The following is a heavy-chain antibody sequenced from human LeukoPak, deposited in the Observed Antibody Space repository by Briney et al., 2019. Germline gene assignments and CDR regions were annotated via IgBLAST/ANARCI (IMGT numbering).Heavy chain of an antibody. CDR2: IYYSGST. Sequence: SETLSLTCTVSGGSISSSSYYWGWIRQPPGKGLEWIGSIYYSGSTYYNPSLKSRVTISVDTSKNQFSLQLNSVTPEDTAVYYCVRAAAGWNWFDPWGQGTLVTVSS. CDR1: GGSISSSSYY. J-gene: IGHJ5*02. D-gene: IGHD6-13*01. CDR3: VRAAAGWNWFDP. V-gene: IGHV4-39*01.